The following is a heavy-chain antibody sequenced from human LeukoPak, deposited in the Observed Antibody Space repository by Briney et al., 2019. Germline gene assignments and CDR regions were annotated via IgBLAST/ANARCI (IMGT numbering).Heavy chain of an antibody. V-gene: IGHV4-34*01. D-gene: IGHD6-6*01. CDR2: INHSGST. CDR1: GGSFSGYY. J-gene: IGHJ4*02. Sequence: KPSEALSLTCAVYGGSFSGYYWSWIRQPPGEGLEWIGEINHSGSTNYNPSLKSRVTISVDTSKNQFSLKLSSVTAADTAVYYCARGRRKQLDSTHFDYWGQGTLVTISS. CDR3: ARGRRKQLDSTHFDY.